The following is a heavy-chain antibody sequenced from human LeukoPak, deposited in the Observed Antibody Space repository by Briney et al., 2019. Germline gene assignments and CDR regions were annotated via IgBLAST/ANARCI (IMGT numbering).Heavy chain of an antibody. CDR1: GFTFSDYN. J-gene: IGHJ6*03. CDR2: ISRSGSTK. CDR3: ARVLRYCSGGNCYSGGLGYMDV. D-gene: IGHD2-15*01. V-gene: IGHV3-11*01. Sequence: GGSLRLTCAVSGFTFSDYNMRWIRQAPGKGLEWVSSISRSGSTKYYADSVKGRFTISRDNAKNSLFLQMNSLRAEDTAVYYCARVLRYCSGGNCYSGGLGYMDVWGKGTTVTISS.